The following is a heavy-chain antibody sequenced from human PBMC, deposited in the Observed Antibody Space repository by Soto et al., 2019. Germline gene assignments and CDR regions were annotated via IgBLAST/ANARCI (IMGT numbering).Heavy chain of an antibody. J-gene: IGHJ6*02. D-gene: IGHD6-19*01. V-gene: IGHV3-9*01. CDR1: GFTFDDYA. CDR2: ISWNSGSI. CDR3: VKDGSSGWPYFYDMDV. Sequence: HPGGSLRLSCAASGFTFDDYAMHWVRQAPGKGLEWVSGISWNSGSIGYADSVKGRFTISRDNSKNTLYLQMSSLRAEDTAVYYCVKDGSSGWPYFYDMDVWGQGTTVTVSS.